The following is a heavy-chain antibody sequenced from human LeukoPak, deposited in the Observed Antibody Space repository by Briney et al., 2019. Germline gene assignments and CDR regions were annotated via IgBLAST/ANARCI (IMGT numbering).Heavy chain of an antibody. Sequence: GGPLRLSCAASGFAFSVYEMYWVRQAPGKGLEWVSYISSSGGTRYYADSVKGRFTISRDDAYNSLFLQMNSLRAEDTAVYYCATLTVASTFDYWGQGTLVTVSS. CDR3: ATLTVASTFDY. V-gene: IGHV3-48*03. CDR1: GFAFSVYE. CDR2: ISSSGGTR. D-gene: IGHD6-19*01. J-gene: IGHJ4*02.